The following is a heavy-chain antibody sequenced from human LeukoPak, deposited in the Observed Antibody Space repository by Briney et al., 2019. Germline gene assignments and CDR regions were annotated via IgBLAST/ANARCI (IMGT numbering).Heavy chain of an antibody. CDR2: ISYDGSNK. CDR3: ARLELGIAVAGNGS. D-gene: IGHD6-19*01. V-gene: IGHV3-30-3*01. CDR1: GFTFSSYA. J-gene: IGHJ4*02. Sequence: GGSLRLSCAASGFTFSSYAMHWVRQAPGKGLEWVAVISYDGSNKYYADSVKGRFTISRDNSKNTLYLQMNSLRAEDTAVYYCARLELGIAVAGNGSWGQGTLVTVSS.